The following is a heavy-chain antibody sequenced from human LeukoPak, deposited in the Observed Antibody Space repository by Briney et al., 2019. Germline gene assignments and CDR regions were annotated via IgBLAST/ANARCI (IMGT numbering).Heavy chain of an antibody. D-gene: IGHD5-24*01. J-gene: IGHJ4*02. CDR1: GYTFTSYG. CDR3: ARGLGNGDGYSPFDY. CDR2: ISGYNGHT. V-gene: IGHV1-18*01. Sequence: GASVKVSCKASGYTFTSYGISWVRQAPGQGLEWMGWISGYNGHTKYAKKLQGRVTMTADISTSTAYMDLRRLRSDDTAVYYCARGLGNGDGYSPFDYWGQGTLVTVSS.